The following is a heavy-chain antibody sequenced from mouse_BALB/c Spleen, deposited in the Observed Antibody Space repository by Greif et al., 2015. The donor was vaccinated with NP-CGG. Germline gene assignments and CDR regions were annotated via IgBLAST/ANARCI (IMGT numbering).Heavy chain of an antibody. CDR3: ARGGYYDWYFDV. Sequence: VQLQESGAELVKPGASVKLSCKASGYTFTSYWMHWVKQRPGQGLEWIGEINPSNGRTNYNEKFKSKATLTVDKSSSTAYIQFSSLTSEDSAVYYCARGGYYDWYFDVWGAGTTVTVSS. CDR2: INPSNGRT. V-gene: IGHV1S81*02. D-gene: IGHD2-3*01. CDR1: GYTFTSYW. J-gene: IGHJ1*01.